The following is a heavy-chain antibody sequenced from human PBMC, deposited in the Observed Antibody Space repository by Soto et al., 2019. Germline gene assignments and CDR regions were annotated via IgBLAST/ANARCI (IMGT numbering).Heavy chain of an antibody. CDR3: ARDCSGGSCYYYYGMDI. V-gene: IGHV4-4*07. Sequence: SETLSLTCTVSGGSISSYYWSWIRQPAGKGLEWIGRLYTSGATKYNPSLKSRLTMSVDASKNQFSLRLNAVTAADTAVYFCARDCSGGSCYYYYGMDIWGQGTTVTVSS. CDR1: GGSISSYY. CDR2: LYTSGAT. D-gene: IGHD2-15*01. J-gene: IGHJ6*02.